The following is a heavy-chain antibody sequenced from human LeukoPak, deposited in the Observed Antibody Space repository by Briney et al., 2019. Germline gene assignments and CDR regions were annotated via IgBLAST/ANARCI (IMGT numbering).Heavy chain of an antibody. CDR2: ISYDGKNM. V-gene: IGHV3-30*18. CDR3: AKNGYSSGWYMYYFDY. J-gene: IGHJ4*02. D-gene: IGHD6-19*01. CDR1: GLSFGTSG. Sequence: GGSLRLSCAASGLSFGTSGMHWVRQAPGKGLEWVAVISYDGKNMYYADSVRGRFTVSRDNSMNTLYLQMNSLRTEDTAVYYCAKNGYSSGWYMYYFDYWGQGTLVTVSS.